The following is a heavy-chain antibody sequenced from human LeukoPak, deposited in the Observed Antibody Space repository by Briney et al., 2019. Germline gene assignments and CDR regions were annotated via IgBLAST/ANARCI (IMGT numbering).Heavy chain of an antibody. V-gene: IGHV4-39*07. CDR1: SGSISTSNYY. Sequence: PSETLSLTCTVSSGSISTSNYYWGWVRQPPGKALEWIGNIFYSGSTYYSPSLKSRVTISVDTSKNQFSLKLSSVTAADTAVYYCASGGSRATRWFDPWGQGTLVTVSS. CDR2: IFYSGST. D-gene: IGHD2-15*01. CDR3: ASGGSRATRWFDP. J-gene: IGHJ5*02.